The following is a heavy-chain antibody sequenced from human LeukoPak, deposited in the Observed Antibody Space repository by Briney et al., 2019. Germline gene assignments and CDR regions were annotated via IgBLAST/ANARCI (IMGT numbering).Heavy chain of an antibody. J-gene: IGHJ3*02. Sequence: ASVKVSFKASGYTFTSYGISWVRQAPGQGLEWMGWISAYNGNTNYEQKLQGRVTMTTDTSTSKAYMALRSLRSDDTAVYYCVRDHTAGYSNLPDAFDIWGQGTMVTVSS. CDR1: GYTFTSYG. D-gene: IGHD6-13*01. CDR2: ISAYNGNT. CDR3: VRDHTAGYSNLPDAFDI. V-gene: IGHV1-18*01.